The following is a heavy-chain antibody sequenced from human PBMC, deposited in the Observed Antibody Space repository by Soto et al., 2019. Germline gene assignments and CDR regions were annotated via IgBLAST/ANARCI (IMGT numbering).Heavy chain of an antibody. Sequence: ASVKVSCKASGYTFSSYYMNWVRQAPGQGLEWLGIINPSGGYTTYAQRFLGRVTMTSDTSTSTVYMELSSLRSEDTAGYYCARGGTDYYDSSGYYYLGYWGQGTLVTVSS. CDR1: GYTFSSYY. J-gene: IGHJ4*02. V-gene: IGHV1-46*03. CDR3: ARGGTDYYDSSGYYYLGY. CDR2: INPSGGYT. D-gene: IGHD3-22*01.